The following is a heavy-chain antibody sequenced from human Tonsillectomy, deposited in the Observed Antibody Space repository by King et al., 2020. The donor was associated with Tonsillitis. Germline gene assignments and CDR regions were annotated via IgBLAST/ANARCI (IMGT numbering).Heavy chain of an antibody. CDR1: GGSISSGSYY. V-gene: IGHV4-61*02. CDR2: IYTSGST. J-gene: IGHJ4*02. CDR3: AREDDFWSGYSFDY. D-gene: IGHD3-3*01. Sequence: LPLQESGPGLVKPSQTLSLTCTVSGGSISSGSYYWRWIRQPAGQGLEWIGRIYTSGSTNYNPSLKSRVTISVDTSKNQFSLKLSSVTAADTAVYYCAREDDFWSGYSFDYWGQGTLVTVSS.